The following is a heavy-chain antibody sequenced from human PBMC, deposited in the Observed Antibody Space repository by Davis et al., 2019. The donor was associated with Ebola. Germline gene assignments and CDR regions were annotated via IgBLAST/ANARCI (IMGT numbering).Heavy chain of an antibody. V-gene: IGHV4-34*01. CDR1: GGSFSGYY. CDR2: INHSGST. J-gene: IGHJ5*02. Sequence: SETLSLTCAVYGGSFSGYYWSWIRQPPGKGLEWIGEINHSGSTNYNPSLKSRVTISVDTSKNQFSLKLSSVTAADTAVYYCAREAYYYDSSGYFLTANWFDPWGQGTQVLVSS. D-gene: IGHD3-22*01. CDR3: AREAYYYDSSGYFLTANWFDP.